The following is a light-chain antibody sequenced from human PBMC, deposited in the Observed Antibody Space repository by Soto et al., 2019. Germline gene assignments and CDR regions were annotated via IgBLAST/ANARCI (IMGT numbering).Light chain of an antibody. CDR3: QQYGSASLT. J-gene: IGKJ4*01. V-gene: IGKV3-20*01. Sequence: EIVLTQSPGTLSLSPGERATLSCRASQSVSSSYLAWYQLKPGQAPRLLIYGASSRATGVQDRFSGSGSGTDFTLTISRLAPEDFAGDYCQQYGSASLTFGGGTKVEIK. CDR1: QSVSSSY. CDR2: GAS.